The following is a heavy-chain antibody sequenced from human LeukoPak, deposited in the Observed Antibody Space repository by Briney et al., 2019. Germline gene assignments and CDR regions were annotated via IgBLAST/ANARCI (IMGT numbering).Heavy chain of an antibody. D-gene: IGHD2-2*01. Sequence: RGDSLKISCKGSGQSFSTYRIGWVRQMPGKVLEWMGIIYPDDSDTKYSPSFQGQVTMSADKSISTAYLQWNSLKASDTAMYYCARLGDYSSTWNALDIWGQGTMVTVSS. CDR3: ARLGDYSSTWNALDI. V-gene: IGHV5-51*01. CDR1: GQSFSTYR. CDR2: IYPDDSDT. J-gene: IGHJ3*02.